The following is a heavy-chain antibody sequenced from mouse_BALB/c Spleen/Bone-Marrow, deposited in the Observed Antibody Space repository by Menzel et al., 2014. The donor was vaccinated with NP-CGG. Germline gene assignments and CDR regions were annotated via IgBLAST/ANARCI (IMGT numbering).Heavy chain of an antibody. CDR3: ARQLAYAMDY. Sequence: EVKLMESGGGLVQPGGSLKLSCATSGFTFSDYYMYWVRQTPEKRLEWVAYITKGGGSTYYPDIVKGRFTISRDNAKXTLYLQMSRLKSEDTAMYYCARQLAYAMDYWGQGTSVTVSS. D-gene: IGHD4-1*01. CDR1: GFTFSDYY. J-gene: IGHJ4*01. V-gene: IGHV5-12*02. CDR2: ITKGGGST.